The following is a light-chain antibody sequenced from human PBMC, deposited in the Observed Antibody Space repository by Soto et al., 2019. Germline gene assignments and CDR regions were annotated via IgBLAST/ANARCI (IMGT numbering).Light chain of an antibody. Sequence: EIVLTQSPGTLSLSPGERATLSCRASQSVSSSYLAWYQQKPGQAPRLLIYGASSRATGIPDRFSGSGSGTDFTLTISRLEPEDFAVYYCQQYGSLHKWTVGQGTKVDSK. CDR2: GAS. CDR1: QSVSSSY. CDR3: QQYGSLHKWT. J-gene: IGKJ1*01. V-gene: IGKV3-20*01.